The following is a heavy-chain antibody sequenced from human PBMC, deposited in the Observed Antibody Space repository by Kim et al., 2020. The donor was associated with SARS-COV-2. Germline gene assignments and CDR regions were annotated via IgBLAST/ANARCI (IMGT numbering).Heavy chain of an antibody. CDR2: IKSKTDGGTT. V-gene: IGHV3-15*01. Sequence: GGSLRLSCAASGFTFSNAWMSWVRQAPGKGLEWVGRIKSKTDGGTTDYAAPVKGRFTISRDDSKNTLYLQMNSLKTEDTAVYYCTATPIGYCSGGSCSKGVFDYWGQGTLVTVSS. CDR3: TATPIGYCSGGSCSKGVFDY. CDR1: GFTFSNAW. J-gene: IGHJ4*02. D-gene: IGHD2-15*01.